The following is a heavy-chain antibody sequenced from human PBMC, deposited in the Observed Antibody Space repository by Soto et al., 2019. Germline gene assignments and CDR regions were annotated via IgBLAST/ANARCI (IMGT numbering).Heavy chain of an antibody. CDR2: ISWDGGST. CDR3: AKETGEYYYGMDV. J-gene: IGHJ6*02. D-gene: IGHD7-27*01. CDR1: GFTFDDYT. V-gene: IGHV3-43*01. Sequence: GGSLRLSCAASGFTFDDYTMHWVRQAPGKGLEWVSLISWDGGSTYYADSVKGRFTISRDNSKNSLYLQMNSLRTEDTALYYCAKETGEYYYGMDVWGQGTTVTVSS.